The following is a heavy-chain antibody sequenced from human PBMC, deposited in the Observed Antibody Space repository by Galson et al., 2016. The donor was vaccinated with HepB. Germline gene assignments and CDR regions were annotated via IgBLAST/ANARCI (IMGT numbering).Heavy chain of an antibody. CDR3: AVAAADSWLDY. D-gene: IGHD6-13*01. CDR2: ISYDGSNE. CDR1: GFTFSSYG. J-gene: IGHJ4*02. V-gene: IGHV3-30*03. Sequence: SLRLSCAASGFTFSSYGMHWVRQAPGKGLEWVAIISYDGSNEYYADSVKGRFSISRDNAKNSLYLQMNSLRAEDTAVYFCAVAAADSWLDYWGQGTLVAVSS.